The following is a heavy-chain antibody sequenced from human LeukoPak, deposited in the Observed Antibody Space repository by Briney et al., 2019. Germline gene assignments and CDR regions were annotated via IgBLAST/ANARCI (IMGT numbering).Heavy chain of an antibody. CDR2: INPNTGAT. J-gene: IGHJ5*02. D-gene: IGHD3-9*01. CDR3: ARKYDILTGYDNWFDP. V-gene: IGHV1-2*02. Sequence: GASVKVSCKASGYTFTGYYMHWVRQAPGQGLEWMGWINPNTGATKYAEKFRGRVTMTGDTSISTGYMELSSLRSDDTAVYFCARKYDILTGYDNWFDPWGQGTLVTVSS. CDR1: GYTFTGYY.